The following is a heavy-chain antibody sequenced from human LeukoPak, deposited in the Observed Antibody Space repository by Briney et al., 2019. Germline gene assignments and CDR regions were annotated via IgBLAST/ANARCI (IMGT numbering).Heavy chain of an antibody. CDR1: GFTFSVFN. Sequence: GGSLRLSCAASGFTFSVFNMNWVRQAPGKGLEWVSYIDPRSGTMYYADSVKGRFTISRDNAKNSLYLQMGSLRDEDTAVYYCVRDRRRLGEYYYFDYWGQGTLVTVSS. CDR3: VRDRRRLGEYYYFDY. CDR2: IDPRSGTM. V-gene: IGHV3-48*02. D-gene: IGHD3-16*01. J-gene: IGHJ4*02.